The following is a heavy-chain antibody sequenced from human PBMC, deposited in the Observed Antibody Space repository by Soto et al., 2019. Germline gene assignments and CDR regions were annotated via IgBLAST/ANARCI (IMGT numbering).Heavy chain of an antibody. J-gene: IGHJ4*03. Sequence: SETLSLTCTVSGESISSGGYYLTWIRQHPGKGLEWIGYIDNSGNTYYKPSLDSRVVMSVDASKNRFSLRLNSVTAADTAVYYCARDLGSNQWFFDNWSHGTLVTV. V-gene: IGHV4-31*03. CDR1: GESISSGGYY. CDR3: ARDLGSNQWFFDN. CDR2: IDNSGNT. D-gene: IGHD3-22*01.